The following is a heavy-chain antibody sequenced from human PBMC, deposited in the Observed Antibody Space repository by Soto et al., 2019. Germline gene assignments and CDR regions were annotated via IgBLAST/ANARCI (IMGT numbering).Heavy chain of an antibody. J-gene: IGHJ4*02. CDR1: GFTVSSNY. CDR2: IYSGGST. Sequence: GGSLRLSCAASGFTVSSNYMSWVRQAPGKGLEWVSVIYSGGSTYYADSVKGRFTISRDNSKNTLYLQMNSLRAEDTAVYYCARESIAVAGTVFDYWGQGTLVTVSS. D-gene: IGHD6-19*01. V-gene: IGHV3-53*01. CDR3: ARESIAVAGTVFDY.